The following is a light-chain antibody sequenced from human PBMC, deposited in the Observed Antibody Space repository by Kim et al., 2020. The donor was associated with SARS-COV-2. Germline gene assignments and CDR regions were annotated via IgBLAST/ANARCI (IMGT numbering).Light chain of an antibody. CDR3: QQYNNWPWT. V-gene: IGKV3-15*01. Sequence: VSPGDGAILSCRASQSVSSNLAWYQQRPGQAPRLLIYGASTRATGIPATFTGTGSGTEFTLTISSVQSEDFAVYFCQQYNNWPWTFGPGTKVEIK. CDR1: QSVSSN. CDR2: GAS. J-gene: IGKJ1*01.